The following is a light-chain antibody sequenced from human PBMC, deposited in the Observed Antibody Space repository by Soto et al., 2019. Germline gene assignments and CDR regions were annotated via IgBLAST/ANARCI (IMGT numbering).Light chain of an antibody. V-gene: IGKV3-20*01. Sequence: EVVLTQSPGTVSLSPGERVTLSCRASQSVISNYLAWYQQRPGQAPRLLIYAASSRATGIPDRFSGSGSGTDFTLSISSLGPEDFAVYYCQQYGSSLTWTFGQGTKVEMK. CDR1: QSVISNY. CDR3: QQYGSSLTWT. J-gene: IGKJ1*01. CDR2: AAS.